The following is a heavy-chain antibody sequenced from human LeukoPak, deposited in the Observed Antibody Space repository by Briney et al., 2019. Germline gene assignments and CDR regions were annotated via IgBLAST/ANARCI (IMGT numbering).Heavy chain of an antibody. D-gene: IGHD2-15*01. Sequence: PGGSLRLSCAASGFTFSSYWMSWVRQAPGKGLEWVAVISYDGSNKYYADSVKGRFTISRDNSKNTLYLQMNSLRAEDTAVYYCARGVGKSGAFDIWGQGTMVTVSS. CDR2: ISYDGSNK. CDR1: GFTFSSYW. CDR3: ARGVGKSGAFDI. J-gene: IGHJ3*02. V-gene: IGHV3-30-3*01.